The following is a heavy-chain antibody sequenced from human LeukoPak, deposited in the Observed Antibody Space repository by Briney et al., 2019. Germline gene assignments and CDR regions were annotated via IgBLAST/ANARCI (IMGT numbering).Heavy chain of an antibody. V-gene: IGHV3-15*01. D-gene: IGHD6-13*01. J-gene: IGHJ5*02. Sequence: PGGSLRLSCAASGFTFSNAWMSWVRQAPGKGLEWVGRIKSKTDGGTTDYAAPVKGRFTISRDDSKNTLYLQMNSLKTEDTAVYYCTTDLVGSSSWWSVEFDPWGQGTLVTVSS. CDR2: IKSKTDGGTT. CDR3: TTDLVGSSSWWSVEFDP. CDR1: GFTFSNAW.